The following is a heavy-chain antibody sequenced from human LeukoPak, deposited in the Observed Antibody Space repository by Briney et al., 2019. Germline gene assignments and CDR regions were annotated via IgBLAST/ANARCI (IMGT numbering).Heavy chain of an antibody. D-gene: IGHD2-8*01. J-gene: IGHJ6*02. V-gene: IGHV1-18*01. Sequence: ASVKVSCKASGYTFTSYGISWVRQAPGQGLEWMGWISAYNGNTNYAQKLQSRVTMTTDTSTSTAYMELRSLRSDDTAVYYCASRAYATTYYYYGMDVWGQGTTVTVSS. CDR1: GYTFTSYG. CDR2: ISAYNGNT. CDR3: ASRAYATTYYYYGMDV.